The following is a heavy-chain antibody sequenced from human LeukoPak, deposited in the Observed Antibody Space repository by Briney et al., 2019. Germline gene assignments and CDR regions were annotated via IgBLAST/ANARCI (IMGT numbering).Heavy chain of an antibody. CDR3: ARHAMVTPSGWDY. CDR1: GYTFTNYG. CDR2: IGPYNGNT. V-gene: IGHV1-18*01. D-gene: IGHD4-17*01. J-gene: IGHJ4*02. Sequence: ASVKVSCEASGYTFTNYGISWVRQAPGQGLEWLGWIGPYNGNTYYAQNFQGRVTMTTDTATSTVYMELMSLRSDDTAVYYCARHAMVTPSGWDYWGQGTLVTVSS.